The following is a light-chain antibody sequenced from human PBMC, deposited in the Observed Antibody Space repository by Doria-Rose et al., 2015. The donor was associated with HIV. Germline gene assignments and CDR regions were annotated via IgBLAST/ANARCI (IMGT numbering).Light chain of an antibody. Sequence: EIGMTQSPVTLSMSPGERATLSCGASQSVTSNLAWYQQKPGQAPRLLIYGASTRATGTPARFSGSGSGTEFTLTISSMQSEDFAVYYCQQYNNWPLYTFGQGTKVDI. CDR3: QQYNNWPLYT. J-gene: IGKJ2*01. CDR2: GAS. CDR1: QSVTSN. V-gene: IGKV3-15*01.